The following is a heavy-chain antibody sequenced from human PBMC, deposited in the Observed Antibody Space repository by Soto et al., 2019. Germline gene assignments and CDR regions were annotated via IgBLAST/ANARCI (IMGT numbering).Heavy chain of an antibody. Sequence: APVKVSCKASGYTFTSYGISWVRQAPGQGLEWMGWISAYNGNTNYAQKLQGRVTMTTDTSTSRAYMELRSLRSGDTAVYYCASARRYYYDSSGYYLGAFDIWGQGTMVTVSS. CDR1: GYTFTSYG. CDR3: ASARRYYYDSSGYYLGAFDI. D-gene: IGHD3-22*01. CDR2: ISAYNGNT. V-gene: IGHV1-18*04. J-gene: IGHJ3*02.